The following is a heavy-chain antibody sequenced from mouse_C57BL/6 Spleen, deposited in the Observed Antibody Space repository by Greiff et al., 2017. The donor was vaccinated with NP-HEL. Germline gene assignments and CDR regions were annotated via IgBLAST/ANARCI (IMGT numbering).Heavy chain of an antibody. CDR2: IDPNSGGT. V-gene: IGHV1-72*01. J-gene: IGHJ4*01. Sequence: QVQLKQPGAELVKPGASVKLSCKASGYTFTSYWMHWVKQRPGRGLEWIGRIDPNSGGTKYNEKFKSKATLTVDKPSSTAYMQLSSLTSEDSAVYYCARVVAPYYYAMDYWGQGTSVTVSS. CDR1: GYTFTSYW. CDR3: ARVVAPYYYAMDY. D-gene: IGHD1-1*01.